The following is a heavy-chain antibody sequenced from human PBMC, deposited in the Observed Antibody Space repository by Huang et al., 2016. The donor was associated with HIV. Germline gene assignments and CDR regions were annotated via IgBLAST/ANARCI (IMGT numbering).Heavy chain of an antibody. D-gene: IGHD3-10*01. CDR3: ARPQGDKVRGIIRSYYYYYGMDV. V-gene: IGHV3-21*05. CDR1: GFTFTNYA. CDR2: IGSSSSYR. Sequence: EVQLVESGGGLVKTGGSLRLSCVASGFTFTNYAMNWVRQGTGKGLGWCSVIGSSSSYRYYADAVKGRFTIFRDDAKNSLDLQMNSLRAEDTAVYYCARPQGDKVRGIIRSYYYYYGMDVWGRGTTVTVSS. J-gene: IGHJ6*02.